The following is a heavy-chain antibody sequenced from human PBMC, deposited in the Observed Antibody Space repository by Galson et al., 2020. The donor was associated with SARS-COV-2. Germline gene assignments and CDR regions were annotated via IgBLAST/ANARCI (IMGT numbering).Heavy chain of an antibody. CDR2: INPNTGGT. CDR3: ARGHRPYPGSSTDWFDP. J-gene: IGHJ5*02. Sequence: ASVKVSCQASGYRLTDYYLHWVRQAPGQGLEWMAWINPNTGGTKYAQKFQGRVTITRDRSTSTVYMELSSLGSDDTAVYYCARGHRPYPGSSTDWFDPWGQGTLVTVSS. CDR1: GYRLTDYY. D-gene: IGHD2-2*01. V-gene: IGHV1-2*02.